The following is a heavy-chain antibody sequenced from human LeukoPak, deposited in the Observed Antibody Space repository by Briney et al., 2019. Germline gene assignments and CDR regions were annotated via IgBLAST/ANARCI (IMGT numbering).Heavy chain of an antibody. CDR2: IYYSGST. V-gene: IGHV4-59*11. CDR1: GGSISSHY. J-gene: IGHJ4*02. CDR3: ARSRSFDY. Sequence: SETLSLTCTVSGGSISSHYWSWIRQPPGKGLEWIGYIYYSGSTNYNPSLRSRVTISVDTSKNQFSLKLSSVTAADTAVYYCARSRSFDYWGQGTLVTVSS.